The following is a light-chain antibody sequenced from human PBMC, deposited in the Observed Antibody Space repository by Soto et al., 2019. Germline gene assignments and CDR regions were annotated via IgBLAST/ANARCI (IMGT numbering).Light chain of an antibody. V-gene: IGKV3-20*01. CDR1: QTVRNNY. J-gene: IGKJ1*01. CDR2: DAS. CDR3: QQYGSSRTWT. Sequence: EIVLTQSPGTLSLSPGERATLSCRAIQTVRNNYLAWYQQKPGQAPRLLIYDASSRATGIPDRFSGGGSGTDFTLTISRLEPEDFAVYYCQQYGSSRTWTFGQGTKVDIK.